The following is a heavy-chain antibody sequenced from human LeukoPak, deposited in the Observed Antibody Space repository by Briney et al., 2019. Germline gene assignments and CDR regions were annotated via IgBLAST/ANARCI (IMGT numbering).Heavy chain of an antibody. D-gene: IGHD3-16*01. CDR2: IRSSSRSI. Sequence: GGSLRLSCAAAGFTFSSHSMNWVRLARGEGLEWASYIRSSSRSIYYAASVKGRFTISRDNAKNSLYLQMNSRRAEDTAVYYCARGADYYEDWGQGTLVTVSS. CDR1: GFTFSSHS. J-gene: IGHJ4*02. V-gene: IGHV3-21*05. CDR3: ARGADYYED.